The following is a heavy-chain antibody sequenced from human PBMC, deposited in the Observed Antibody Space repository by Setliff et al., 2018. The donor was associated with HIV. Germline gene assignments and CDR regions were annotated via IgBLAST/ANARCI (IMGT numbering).Heavy chain of an antibody. CDR1: IGSISSGDYY. Sequence: SETLSLTCSLSIGSISSGDYYWSWIRQPPGKGLEWIGYISYSGNTYYNPSLKSRVTISVDTSKSQFSLRLNSVTATDTAVYYCARQAIFGYYDSSGYLDYWGQGTLVTVSS. J-gene: IGHJ4*02. D-gene: IGHD3-22*01. V-gene: IGHV4-31*02. CDR2: ISYSGNT. CDR3: ARQAIFGYYDSSGYLDY.